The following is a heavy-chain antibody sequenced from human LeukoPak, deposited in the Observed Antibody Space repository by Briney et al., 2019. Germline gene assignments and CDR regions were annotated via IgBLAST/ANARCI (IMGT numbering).Heavy chain of an antibody. D-gene: IGHD6-19*01. J-gene: IGHJ4*02. V-gene: IGHV6-1*01. CDR1: GDSVSSNSAA. CDR2: TYYRSKWYN. Sequence: SQTLSLTCAISGDSVSSNSAAWNWIRQSPSRGLEWLGRTYYRSKWYNDYAVSVKSRMTINPDTSKNQFSLQLNSVTPEDTAVYYCARGQQWLVPADFDYWGQGTLVTVSS. CDR3: ARGQQWLVPADFDY.